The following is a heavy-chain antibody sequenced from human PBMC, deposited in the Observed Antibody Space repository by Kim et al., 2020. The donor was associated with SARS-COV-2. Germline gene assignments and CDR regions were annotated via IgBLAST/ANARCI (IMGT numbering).Heavy chain of an antibody. CDR1: GGTFSSYA. CDR3: ARVRYYGSGSYYNPPYYYYYGMDV. J-gene: IGHJ6*02. D-gene: IGHD3-10*01. Sequence: SVKVSCKASGGTFSSYAISWVRQAPGQGLEWMGGIIPIFGTANYAQKFQGRVTITADESTSTAYMELSSLRSEDTAVYYCARVRYYGSGSYYNPPYYYYYGMDVWGQGTTVTVSS. CDR2: IIPIFGTA. V-gene: IGHV1-69*13.